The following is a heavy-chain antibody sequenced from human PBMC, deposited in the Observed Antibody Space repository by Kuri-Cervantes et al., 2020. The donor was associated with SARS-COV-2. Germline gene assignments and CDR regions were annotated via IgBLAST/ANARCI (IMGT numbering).Heavy chain of an antibody. CDR3: ARDLTIFGVVISYFDY. D-gene: IGHD3-3*01. J-gene: IGHJ4*02. Sequence: ASVKVSCKASGYTFTSYGISWVRQAPGQGLEWMGWINPNSGGTNYAQKFQGRATMTRDTSISTAYMELSRLRSDDTAVYYCARDLTIFGVVISYFDYWGQGTLVTVSS. V-gene: IGHV1-2*02. CDR2: INPNSGGT. CDR1: GYTFTSYG.